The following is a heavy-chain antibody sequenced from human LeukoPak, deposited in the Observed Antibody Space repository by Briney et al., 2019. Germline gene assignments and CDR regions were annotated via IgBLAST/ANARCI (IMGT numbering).Heavy chain of an antibody. Sequence: GESLKISCKGSGYSLTSYWIGWVRQMPGKGLEWMGIIYPGDSDTRYSPSFQGQVTISADKSISTAYLQWSSLKASDTAMYYCARHSRSGSYYVDFDYWGQGTLVTVSS. V-gene: IGHV5-51*01. CDR3: ARHSRSGSYYVDFDY. J-gene: IGHJ4*02. CDR1: GYSLTSYW. CDR2: IYPGDSDT. D-gene: IGHD1-26*01.